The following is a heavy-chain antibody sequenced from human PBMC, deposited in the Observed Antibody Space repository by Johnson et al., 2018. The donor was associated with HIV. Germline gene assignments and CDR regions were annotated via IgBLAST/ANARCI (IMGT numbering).Heavy chain of an antibody. D-gene: IGHD6-13*01. CDR2: IYSGGST. CDR3: VRDIARRGGAAFDI. CDR1: GFTVSSNY. V-gene: IGHV3-66*01. Sequence: VQLVESGGGLIQPGGSLRLSCVVSGFTVSSNYMSWVRQAPGKGLEWVSVIYSGGSTSYADSVKGRFTISRDNSNNTLHLQMNSLRPDDTAVYYCVRDIARRGGAAFDIWDQGTMVTVSS. J-gene: IGHJ3*02.